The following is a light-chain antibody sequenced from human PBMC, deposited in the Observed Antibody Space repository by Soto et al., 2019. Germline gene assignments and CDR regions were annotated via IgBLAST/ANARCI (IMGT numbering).Light chain of an antibody. J-gene: IGKJ4*01. V-gene: IGKV3-15*01. CDR3: QHYVTWPLT. Sequence: EIVMTQSPATLSVSPGERATLSCRASQSVRSKLAWYQHKPGQAPRLLIYGASTRATGIPARFSGSGSGTEFTLTISSLQSEDFAVYYCQHYVTWPLTFGGGTKVESK. CDR2: GAS. CDR1: QSVRSK.